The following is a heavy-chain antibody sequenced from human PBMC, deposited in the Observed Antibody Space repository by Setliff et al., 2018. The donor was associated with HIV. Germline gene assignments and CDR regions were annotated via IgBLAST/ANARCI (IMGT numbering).Heavy chain of an antibody. Sequence: TGGSLRLSCAASGFIFSSYAMHWVRQAPGKGLEWVAVIWYDGSNKYYADSVKGRFTISRDNSKNTLYLQMNSLRAEDTAVYYCARDHDIRSPSANSGYDFDYWGQGTLVTVSS. CDR3: ARDHDIRSPSANSGYDFDY. J-gene: IGHJ4*02. V-gene: IGHV3-33*08. CDR2: IWYDGSNK. D-gene: IGHD5-12*01. CDR1: GFIFSSYA.